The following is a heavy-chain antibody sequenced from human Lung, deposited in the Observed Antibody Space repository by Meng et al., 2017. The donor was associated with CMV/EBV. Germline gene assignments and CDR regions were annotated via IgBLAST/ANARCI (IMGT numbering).Heavy chain of an antibody. D-gene: IGHD3-3*01. CDR1: GFTFSTYG. CDR3: AKDYDFWSAYPDYYGMDV. Sequence: SXAASGFTFSTYGMHWVRQAPGKGLEWVAVIWNDGSKKYYADSVKGRFTISRDNSKNTLYLQMNSLRAEDTAVYYCAKDYDFWSAYPDYYGMDVWXQGTXVTVSS. J-gene: IGHJ6*02. CDR2: IWNDGSKK. V-gene: IGHV3-33*06.